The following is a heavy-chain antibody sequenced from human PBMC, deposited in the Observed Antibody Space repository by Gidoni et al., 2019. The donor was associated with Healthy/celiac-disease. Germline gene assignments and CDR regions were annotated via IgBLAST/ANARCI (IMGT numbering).Heavy chain of an antibody. CDR3: ARDRTRDAFDI. V-gene: IGHV1-69*01. CDR1: GGTFSSYA. Sequence: QVQLEQSGAEVKKPGSSVKVSCKASGGTFSSYAISWVRQAPGQGLEWMGGISPIFGTANYAQNFQGRVTITADESTSTAYMELGSLRSEDTAVYYCARDRTRDAFDIWGKGTIVTVSS. J-gene: IGHJ3*02. D-gene: IGHD2-2*01. CDR2: ISPIFGTA.